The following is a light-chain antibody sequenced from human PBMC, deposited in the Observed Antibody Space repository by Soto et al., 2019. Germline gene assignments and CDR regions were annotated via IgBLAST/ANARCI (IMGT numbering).Light chain of an antibody. CDR2: DAS. Sequence: DIQLTQSPSSLSASVGDRVIITCRANQSVSTSLNWYRQKPGKVPELLIYDASNLQSGVPSRISGSESGTDFTLTISSLQPEDCATYYCQQSHRFPYTFGQGTKLDIK. J-gene: IGKJ2*01. CDR1: QSVSTS. V-gene: IGKV1-39*01. CDR3: QQSHRFPYT.